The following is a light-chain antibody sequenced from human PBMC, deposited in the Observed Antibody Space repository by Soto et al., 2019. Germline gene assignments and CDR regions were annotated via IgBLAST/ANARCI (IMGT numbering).Light chain of an antibody. CDR3: QQYGSSPRT. J-gene: IGKJ1*01. Sequence: EIVLTQSPGTLSLSPGERATLSCRASQSVSSSYLAWYLQKPGQAPILLIYGASTRATGIPGRFSGSASGTDFTLTISRLEPDDFAVYNCQQYGSSPRTFGQGTKVEIK. V-gene: IGKV3-20*01. CDR2: GAS. CDR1: QSVSSSY.